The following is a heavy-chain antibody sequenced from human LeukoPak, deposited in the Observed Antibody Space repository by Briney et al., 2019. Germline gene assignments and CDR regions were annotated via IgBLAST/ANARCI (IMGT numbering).Heavy chain of an antibody. J-gene: IGHJ3*02. CDR3: ATEIAAAGTGYAFDI. CDR1: GYTFTSYY. Sequence: VASVKVSCKASGYTFTSYYMHWVRQAPGQGLEWMGIINPSGGSTGYAQKFQGRVTMTRDTSTSTVHMELSSLRSEDTAVYYCATEIAAAGTGYAFDIWGQGTMVTVSS. CDR2: INPSGGST. V-gene: IGHV1-46*01. D-gene: IGHD6-13*01.